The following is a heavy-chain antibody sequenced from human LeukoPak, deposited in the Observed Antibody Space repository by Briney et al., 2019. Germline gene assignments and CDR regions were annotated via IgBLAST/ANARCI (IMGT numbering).Heavy chain of an antibody. CDR3: AAVPYNDFLMDV. Sequence: ASVKVSCKASGFTFTSFAVQWVRQARGQRLEWIGWIVVGSGNTNYAQKFQERVTITRDMSTRTVYMQLSSLRSEDTAVYYCAAVPYNDFLMDVWGQGTTVTVSS. CDR2: IVVGSGNT. CDR1: GFTFTSFA. V-gene: IGHV1-58*01. J-gene: IGHJ6*02. D-gene: IGHD1-1*01.